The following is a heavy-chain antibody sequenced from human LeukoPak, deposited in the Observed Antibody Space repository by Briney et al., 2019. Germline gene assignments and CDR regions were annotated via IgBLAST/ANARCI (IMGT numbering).Heavy chain of an antibody. CDR2: IYYSEST. CDR3: ASSRLRYCSGGSCHADYYFDY. V-gene: IGHV4-59*01. Sequence: PSETLSLTCTVSGGSISSYYWSWIRQPPGKGLEWIGYIYYSESTNYNPSLKSRVTLSVDTSKNQFSLKLSSVTAADTAVYYCASSRLRYCSGGSCHADYYFDYWGQGTLVTVSS. J-gene: IGHJ4*02. D-gene: IGHD2-15*01. CDR1: GGSISSYY.